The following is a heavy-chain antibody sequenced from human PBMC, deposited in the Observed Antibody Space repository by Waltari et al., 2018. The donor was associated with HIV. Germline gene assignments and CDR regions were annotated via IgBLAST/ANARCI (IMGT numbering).Heavy chain of an antibody. D-gene: IGHD3-9*01. J-gene: IGHJ4*02. CDR2: ISDSGST. Sequence: QVQLQESGPGLVKPSETLSLTCTVSGDSVSNYYWSWIRQPPEKGLEWIGSISDSGSTNYNPSLKSRLTISADMSQKHFSLRLTSVTAAVTAVYYCARHLSIRAVFDYWGQGTLVTVSS. CDR1: GDSVSNYY. V-gene: IGHV4-59*08. CDR3: ARHLSIRAVFDY.